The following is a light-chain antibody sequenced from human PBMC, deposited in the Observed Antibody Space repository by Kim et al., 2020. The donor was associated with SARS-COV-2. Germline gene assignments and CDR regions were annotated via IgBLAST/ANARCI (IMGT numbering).Light chain of an antibody. Sequence: QSITISCTGTSTDVGGYNNLSWHHAHPGKAHSLMIYDVSKRTSGVSHRFSGSHSGNTASRAISGLQAEDEADYYCSSYASSSTLYGFVTGTKITVL. J-gene: IGLJ1*01. V-gene: IGLV2-14*04. CDR2: DVS. CDR3: SSYASSSTLYG. CDR1: STDVGGYNN.